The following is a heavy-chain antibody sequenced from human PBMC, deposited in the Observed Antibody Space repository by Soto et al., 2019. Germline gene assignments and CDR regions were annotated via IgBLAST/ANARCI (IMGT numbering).Heavy chain of an antibody. CDR1: GFTFSRSS. Sequence: AGCLRLSGSASGFTFSRSSMHVVRQAPGKGLEYVSSISTNGGSTHYADSVKGRFTISRDNSKNTQYLQMSSLRDDDTAVYYCVKGEYYYARSGYYPFDYWGQGTLVTVSS. CDR3: VKGEYYYARSGYYPFDY. D-gene: IGHD3-22*01. CDR2: ISTNGGST. J-gene: IGHJ4*02. V-gene: IGHV3-64D*06.